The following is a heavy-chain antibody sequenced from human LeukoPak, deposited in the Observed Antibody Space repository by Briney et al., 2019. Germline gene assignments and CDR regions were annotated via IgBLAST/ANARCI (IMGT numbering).Heavy chain of an antibody. Sequence: GGSLRLSCAASGFTFNTYWMTWVRQTPGKGLEWISSITTSSTYTFYADSVKGRFTISRDNARNSLYLQMNSLRVEDTAVYYCARDPYSGTYGNTYYYYMDVWGKGTTVTISS. V-gene: IGHV3-21*01. CDR2: ITTSSTYT. J-gene: IGHJ6*03. CDR1: GFTFNTYW. CDR3: ARDPYSGTYGNTYYYYMDV. D-gene: IGHD1-26*01.